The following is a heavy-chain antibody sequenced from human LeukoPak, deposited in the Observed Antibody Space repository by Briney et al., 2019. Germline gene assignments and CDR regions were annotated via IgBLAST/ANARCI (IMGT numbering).Heavy chain of an antibody. CDR2: ISSSGSYI. Sequence: GGSLRLSCAASGFTFSIYSRNWIRQAPGKGLEWVSSISSSGSYIHYADSVKGRFTVSKDNANNSLYLQMNSLRAEDTAVYYCARGSQTSGSYYCFDYWGQGTLVTVSS. J-gene: IGHJ4*02. CDR1: GFTFSIYS. CDR3: ARGSQTSGSYYCFDY. D-gene: IGHD1-26*01. V-gene: IGHV3-21*01.